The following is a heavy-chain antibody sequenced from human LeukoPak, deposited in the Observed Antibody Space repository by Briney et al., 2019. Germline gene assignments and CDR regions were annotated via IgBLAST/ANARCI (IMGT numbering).Heavy chain of an antibody. D-gene: IGHD6-19*01. CDR2: ISGSGGST. CDR3: AKDTSSGWPRGPYYFDY. CDR1: GFTFSSYA. J-gene: IGHJ4*02. V-gene: IGHV3-23*01. Sequence: GWSLRLSCAASGFTFSSYAMSWVRQAPGKGLEWVSAISGSGGSTYYADSVKGRSTISRDNSKNTLYLQMNSLRAEDTAVYYCAKDTSSGWPRGPYYFDYWGQGTLVTVSS.